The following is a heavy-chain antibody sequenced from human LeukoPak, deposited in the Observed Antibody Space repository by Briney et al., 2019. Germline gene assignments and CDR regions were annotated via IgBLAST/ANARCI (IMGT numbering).Heavy chain of an antibody. V-gene: IGHV4-39*07. CDR3: ARARRERWLQPFDY. D-gene: IGHD5-24*01. Sequence: KPSETLSLTCAVSGGSISSNSNYWGWIRQPSGKGLEWIGSIYYSGSTYYNPSLKSRVTISVDTSKNQFSLKLSSVTAADTAVYYCARARRERWLQPFDYWGQGTLVTVSS. CDR1: GGSISSNSNY. J-gene: IGHJ4*02. CDR2: IYYSGST.